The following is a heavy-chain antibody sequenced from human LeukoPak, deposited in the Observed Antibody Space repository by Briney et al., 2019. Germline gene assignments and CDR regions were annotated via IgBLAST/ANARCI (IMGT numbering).Heavy chain of an antibody. V-gene: IGHV3-23*01. Sequence: GGSLRLSCAASGFTFRNAWMSWVRQAPGKGLEWVSAISGSGGSTYYADSVKGRFTISRDNSKNTLYLQMNSLRAEDTAVYYCLVRGVIIGMDVWGQGTTVTVSS. CDR3: LVRGVIIGMDV. J-gene: IGHJ6*02. D-gene: IGHD3-10*01. CDR2: ISGSGGST. CDR1: GFTFRNAW.